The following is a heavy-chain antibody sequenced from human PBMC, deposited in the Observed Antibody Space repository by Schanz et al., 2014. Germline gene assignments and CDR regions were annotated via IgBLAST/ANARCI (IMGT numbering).Heavy chain of an antibody. D-gene: IGHD2-2*01. CDR2: MSWNAGSL. CDR3: ARDTAQSCIGPSCFEYFQH. V-gene: IGHV3-9*01. CDR1: GFTFSDHY. Sequence: VQLVESGGGVVQPGRSLRLSCAASGFTFSDHYMHWVRQAPGKGLEWVSGMSWNAGSLGYGDSVKGRFTISRDNAKNSLYLQMNSLRAEDTALYYCARDTAQSCIGPSCFEYFQHWGQGALVTVSS. J-gene: IGHJ1*01.